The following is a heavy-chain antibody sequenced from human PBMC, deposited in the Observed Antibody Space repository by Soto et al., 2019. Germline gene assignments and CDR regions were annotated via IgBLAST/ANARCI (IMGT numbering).Heavy chain of an antibody. J-gene: IGHJ5*02. CDR3: ARASITMVRGPADWFDP. Sequence: SETLSLTCTVSGGSISSGGYYWSWIRQHPGKGLEWIGYIYYSGSTYYNPSLKSRVTISVDTSKNQFSLKLSSVTAADTAVYYCARASITMVRGPADWFDPWGQGTLVTVSS. CDR1: GGSISSGGYY. V-gene: IGHV4-31*03. D-gene: IGHD3-10*01. CDR2: IYYSGST.